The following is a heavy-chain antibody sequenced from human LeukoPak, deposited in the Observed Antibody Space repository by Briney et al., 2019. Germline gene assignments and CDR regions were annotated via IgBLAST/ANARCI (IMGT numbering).Heavy chain of an antibody. V-gene: IGHV4-59*01. J-gene: IGHJ4*02. CDR1: GGSISDYY. Sequence: SETLSLTCSVSGGSISDYYWNWIRQSPGKGLEWIGYVYSSGSTSYNPSLKSRVIISIDTSKNQFSLKLSSVTAADTAVYYCARGGYSYGPGFDYWGQGTLVTVSS. CDR2: VYSSGST. CDR3: ARGGYSYGPGFDY. D-gene: IGHD5-18*01.